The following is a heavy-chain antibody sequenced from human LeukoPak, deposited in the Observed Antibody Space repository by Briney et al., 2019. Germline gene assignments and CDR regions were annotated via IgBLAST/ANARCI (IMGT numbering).Heavy chain of an antibody. D-gene: IGHD3-10*01. J-gene: IGHJ3*02. CDR2: ISDDSNTI. CDR3: VRDQALWGAFDI. V-gene: IGHV3-48*04. CDR1: GFIFSSYN. Sequence: GGSLRLSCAASGFIFSSYNVNWVRQAPGKGLEWVSYISDDSNTIYYADSVKGRFTISRDNGKNSLFLQMKSLRAEDTAVYYCVRDQALWGAFDIWGQGTMVTVSS.